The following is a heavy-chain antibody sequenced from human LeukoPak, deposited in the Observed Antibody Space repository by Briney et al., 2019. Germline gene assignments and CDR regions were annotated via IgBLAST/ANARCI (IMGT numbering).Heavy chain of an antibody. CDR1: GYIFTSYY. CDR2: INPTGGST. V-gene: IGHV1-46*01. CDR3: ARAGYDSSGYYSY. J-gene: IGHJ4*02. D-gene: IGHD3-22*01. Sequence: ASVKVSCKASGYIFTSYYMHWLRQAPGQGLEWVGLINPTGGSTTYAQNFQGRVTMTRDTSTTTVYMEVSSLRSEDTAVYYCARAGYDSSGYYSYWGQGTVVTVSS.